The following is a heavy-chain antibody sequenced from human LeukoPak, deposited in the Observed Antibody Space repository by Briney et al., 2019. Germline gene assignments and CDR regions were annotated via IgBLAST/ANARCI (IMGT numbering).Heavy chain of an antibody. Sequence: GGSLRLSCAASGFTFTNYAMSWVRQAPGKGLAWVSAISGSGDRSYYADSVKGRFAISRDNSKNTLYLQMNSLRVEDTAVYFCARDPNGDYIGTFDMWGRGTMVSVSS. J-gene: IGHJ3*02. D-gene: IGHD4-17*01. CDR3: ARDPNGDYIGTFDM. CDR2: ISGSGDRS. V-gene: IGHV3-23*01. CDR1: GFTFTNYA.